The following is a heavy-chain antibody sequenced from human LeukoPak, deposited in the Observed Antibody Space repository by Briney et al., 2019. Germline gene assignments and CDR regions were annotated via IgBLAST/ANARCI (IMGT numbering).Heavy chain of an antibody. CDR2: ISGSGSST. V-gene: IGHV3-23*01. CDR3: AKDQIGVLPDAFDI. CDR1: GFSFSSCA. Sequence: GGSLRLSCAASGFSFSSCAMSWVRQAAGKGLEWVSTISGSGSSTFYADSVKGRFTISRDNSKNTLYLQMNSLRADDAAVYYCAKDQIGVLPDAFDIWGQGTMVSVSS. D-gene: IGHD3-10*01. J-gene: IGHJ3*02.